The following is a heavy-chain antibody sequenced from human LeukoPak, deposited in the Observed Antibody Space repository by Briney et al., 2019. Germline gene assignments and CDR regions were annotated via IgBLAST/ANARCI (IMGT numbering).Heavy chain of an antibody. V-gene: IGHV4-4*09. CDR2: INPGGDT. CDR3: ARGGVVRLSDYVWGSYRYSSPFDY. J-gene: IGHJ4*02. CDR1: GGSIRSYF. Sequence: SETLSLTCTVSGGSIRSYFWSWIRQPPNKGLEWIGHINPGGDTNYNPTLKSRVTISEDTSKNQISLKVRSVTAADTAVYHCARGGVVRLSDYVWGSYRYSSPFDYWGQGTLVTVSS. D-gene: IGHD3-16*02.